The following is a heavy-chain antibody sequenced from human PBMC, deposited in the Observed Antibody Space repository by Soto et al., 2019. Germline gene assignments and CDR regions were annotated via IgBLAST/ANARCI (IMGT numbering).Heavy chain of an antibody. J-gene: IGHJ4*02. Sequence: GASVKVSCKASGYTFTSYAMHWVRQAPGQRLEWMGWINAGNGNTKYSQKFQGRVTITRDTSASTAYMELRSLRPEDTAVYYCARDFYADGYNNWADYWGQGTLVTVSS. V-gene: IGHV1-3*01. CDR2: INAGNGNT. CDR1: GYTFTSYA. CDR3: ARDFYADGYNNWADY. D-gene: IGHD1-1*01.